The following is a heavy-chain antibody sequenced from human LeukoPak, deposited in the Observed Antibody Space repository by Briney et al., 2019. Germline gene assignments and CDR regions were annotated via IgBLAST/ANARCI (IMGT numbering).Heavy chain of an antibody. CDR1: GGSFSGYY. D-gene: IGHD6-19*01. V-gene: IGHV4-34*01. CDR3: ARHPRIAVAGTDWFDP. Sequence: SETLSLTCAVYGGSFSGYYWSWIRQPPGKGLEWVGEINHSGSTNYNPSLKSRVTISVDTSKNQFSLKLSSVTAADTAVYYCARHPRIAVAGTDWFDPWGQGTLVTVSS. J-gene: IGHJ5*02. CDR2: INHSGST.